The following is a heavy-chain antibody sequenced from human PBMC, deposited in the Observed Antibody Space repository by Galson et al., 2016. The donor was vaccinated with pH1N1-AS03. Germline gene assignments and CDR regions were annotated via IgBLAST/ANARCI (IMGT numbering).Heavy chain of an antibody. CDR1: GGTFSNYV. D-gene: IGHD3-9*01. J-gene: IGHJ4*02. CDR3: ARGRRVAMTGSYYFDS. V-gene: IGHV1-69*01. CDR2: INPAFGTT. Sequence: SGGTFSNYVISRVRQAPGQGLEWMGGINPAFGTTKYAQKFQGRVTITADESTRTAYMELNSLRSADTAVYYCARGRRVAMTGSYYFDSWGQGTPVTVSS.